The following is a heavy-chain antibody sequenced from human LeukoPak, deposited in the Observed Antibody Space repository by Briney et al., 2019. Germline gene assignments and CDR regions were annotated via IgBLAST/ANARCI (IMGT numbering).Heavy chain of an antibody. CDR1: GYTFTSYY. D-gene: IGHD5-18*01. J-gene: IGHJ6*04. CDR3: ARDLLGRGYSYGLGPGDV. Sequence: GASVKVSCKASGYTFTSYYMHWVRQAPGQGLEWMGIINPSGGSTSYAQKFQGRVTMTRDTSTSTVYMGLSSLRSEDTAVYYCARDLLGRGYSYGLGPGDVWGKGTTVTVSS. V-gene: IGHV1-46*03. CDR2: INPSGGST.